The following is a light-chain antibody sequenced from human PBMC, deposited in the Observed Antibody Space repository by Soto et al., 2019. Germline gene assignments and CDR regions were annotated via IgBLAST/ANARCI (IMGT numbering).Light chain of an antibody. Sequence: QSVLTQPPSASGTPGQRVTISCSGSSSNIGSNYVYWYQQLPGTAPKLLLYSNNQRPSGVPDRFSGSKSGTSASLAISGLRYEDEADYYCAACDDSLSGFYVFGTGTKLTVL. CDR2: SNN. J-gene: IGLJ1*01. V-gene: IGLV1-47*02. CDR1: SSNIGSNY. CDR3: AACDDSLSGFYV.